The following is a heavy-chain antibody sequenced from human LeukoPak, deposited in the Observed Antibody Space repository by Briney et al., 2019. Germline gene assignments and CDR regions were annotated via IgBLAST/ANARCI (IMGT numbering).Heavy chain of an antibody. V-gene: IGHV1-2*02. Sequence: ASVKVSCKASGYTFTGYYMHWVRQAPGQGLEWMGWINPNSGGTNYAQKFQGRVTMTTDTSISTAYMELSRLRSDDTAVYYCARDKASGVAKYSSSWSAFDYWGQGTLVTVSS. CDR3: ARDKASGVAKYSSSWSAFDY. J-gene: IGHJ4*02. CDR1: GYTFTGYY. D-gene: IGHD6-13*01. CDR2: INPNSGGT.